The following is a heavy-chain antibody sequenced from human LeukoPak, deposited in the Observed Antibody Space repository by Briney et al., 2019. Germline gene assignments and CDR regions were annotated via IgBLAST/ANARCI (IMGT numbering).Heavy chain of an antibody. CDR2: IYHSGST. CDR3: ARETSGYYGSGSYFGENYYYYYGMDV. CDR1: GGSISSSNW. V-gene: IGHV4-4*02. Sequence: SETLSLTCAVSGGSISSSNWWSWVRQPPGKGPEWIGEIYHSGSTNYNPSLKSRVTISVDKSKNQFSLKLSSVTAADTAVYYCARETSGYYGSGSYFGENYYYYYGMDVWGKGTTVTVSS. J-gene: IGHJ6*04. D-gene: IGHD3-10*01.